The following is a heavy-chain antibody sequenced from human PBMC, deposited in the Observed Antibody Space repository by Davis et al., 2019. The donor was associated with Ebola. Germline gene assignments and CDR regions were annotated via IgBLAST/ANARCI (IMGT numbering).Heavy chain of an antibody. V-gene: IGHV4-39*02. D-gene: IGHD2-15*01. CDR1: GGSIGSSNYY. Sequence: SETLSLTCSVSGGSIGSSNYYCSWLRQPPGKGLEWLGSLFYTWTTYFNQSLNSRVAVSVDTSRNHFSLKLSSVTATDTAMYYCAIQVVGQTSIFDFWGQGTLVTVSS. J-gene: IGHJ4*02. CDR3: AIQVVGQTSIFDF. CDR2: LFYTWTT.